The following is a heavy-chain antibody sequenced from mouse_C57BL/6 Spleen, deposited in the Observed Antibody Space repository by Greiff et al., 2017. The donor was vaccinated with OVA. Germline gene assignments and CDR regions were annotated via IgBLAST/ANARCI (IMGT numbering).Heavy chain of an antibody. CDR3: TRGMVTTGGYYYAMDY. V-gene: IGHV1-15*01. J-gene: IGHJ4*01. CDR1: GYTFTDYE. CDR2: IDPETGGT. Sequence: QVQLQQSGAELVRPGASVTLSCKASGYTFTDYEMHWVKQTPVHGLEWIGAIDPETGGTAYNQKFKGKAILTADKSSSTAYMEIRSLTSEDSAVYYCTRGMVTTGGYYYAMDYWGQGTSVTVSS. D-gene: IGHD2-2*01.